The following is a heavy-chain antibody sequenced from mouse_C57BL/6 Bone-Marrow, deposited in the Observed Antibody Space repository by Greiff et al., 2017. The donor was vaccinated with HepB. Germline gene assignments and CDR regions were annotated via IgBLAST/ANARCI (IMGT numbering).Heavy chain of an antibody. CDR2: IYPGSGST. Sequence: QVQLQQSGAELVKPGASVKMSCKASGYTFTSYWITWVKQRPGQGLEWIGDIYPGSGSTNYNEKFKSKATLTVDTSSSTAYMQLSSLTSEDSAVYYCARADGYYLYWYFDVWGTGTTVTVSS. D-gene: IGHD2-3*01. CDR1: GYTFTSYW. J-gene: IGHJ1*03. V-gene: IGHV1-55*01. CDR3: ARADGYYLYWYFDV.